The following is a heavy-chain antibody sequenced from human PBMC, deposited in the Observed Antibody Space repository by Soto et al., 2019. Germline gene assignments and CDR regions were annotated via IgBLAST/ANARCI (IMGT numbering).Heavy chain of an antibody. J-gene: IGHJ4*02. D-gene: IGHD3-10*01. CDR2: IYHSGST. CDR3: ARRGDGSGSLDY. CDR1: AGSISSSSW. V-gene: IGHV4-4*02. Sequence: QVQLQESGPGLVKPSGTLSLTCAVSAGSISSSSWWSWVRQPPGKGLVWIGEIYHSGSTTYSPSLKSPVTISVDKSKNQFSLKLSSVTAADTAVYYGARRGDGSGSLDYWGRGTLVTVSS.